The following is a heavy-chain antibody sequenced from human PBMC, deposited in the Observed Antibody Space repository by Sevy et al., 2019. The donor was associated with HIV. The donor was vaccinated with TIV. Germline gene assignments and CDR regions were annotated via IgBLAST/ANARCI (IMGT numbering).Heavy chain of an antibody. Sequence: GGSLRLSCAASGFTFSNYAMSWIRQAPGKGLEWVSAISGGGGITYYADSVKGRFTNSRDNSKNMLYLQMNSLRAEDTAVYYCAKDMISGSYLGFDYWGQGTLVTVSS. CDR3: AKDMISGSYLGFDY. J-gene: IGHJ4*02. CDR2: ISGGGGIT. V-gene: IGHV3-23*01. D-gene: IGHD3-10*01. CDR1: GFTFSNYA.